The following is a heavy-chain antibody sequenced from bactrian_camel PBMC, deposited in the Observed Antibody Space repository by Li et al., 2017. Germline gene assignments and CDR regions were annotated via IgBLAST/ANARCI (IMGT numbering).Heavy chain of an antibody. CDR1: GFTFSSYY. D-gene: IGHD5*01. J-gene: IGHJ4*01. Sequence: HVQLVESGGGLVQPGGSLRLSCAASGFTFSSYYMSWVRQAPGKGLEWVSSIGSDGSNTVYADSVKGRFTIFQDTSKNIVNLQMNNLKPEDRGVYYCAATKGRVVDLANLHQCPSHAFNYWGQGTQVTVS. CDR2: IGSDGSNT. CDR3: AATKGRVVDLANLHQCPSHAFNY. V-gene: IGHV3-2*01.